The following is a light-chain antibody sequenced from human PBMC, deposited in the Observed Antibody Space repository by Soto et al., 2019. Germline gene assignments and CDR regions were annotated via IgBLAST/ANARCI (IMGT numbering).Light chain of an antibody. Sequence: DIQMTQSPSTLSASVGDRVTITCRASQSISSWLAWYQQKPGKAHKLLIYKAYSLESGVPSRFSGSGSGTEFTLTISSLQPEDFATYYCQQYNSYSQTYGQGTKVDIK. V-gene: IGKV1-5*03. CDR1: QSISSW. CDR2: KAY. CDR3: QQYNSYSQT. J-gene: IGKJ1*01.